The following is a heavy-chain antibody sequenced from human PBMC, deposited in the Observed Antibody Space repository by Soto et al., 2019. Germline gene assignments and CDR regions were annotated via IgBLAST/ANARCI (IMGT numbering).Heavy chain of an antibody. CDR3: ARANNGDSFEY. J-gene: IGHJ4*02. Sequence: SETLSLTCTVSGGSISSYYWSWIRQPPGKGLEWIGYIYYSGSTNYNPSLKSRVTISVDTSKNQFSLKLSSVTAADTAVYYCARANNGDSFEYLGQGTLVTVS. D-gene: IGHD4-17*01. CDR1: GGSISSYY. CDR2: IYYSGST. V-gene: IGHV4-59*01.